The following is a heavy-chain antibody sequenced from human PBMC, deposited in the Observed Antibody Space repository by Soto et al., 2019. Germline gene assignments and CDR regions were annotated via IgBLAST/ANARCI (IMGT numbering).Heavy chain of an antibody. D-gene: IGHD3-16*01. CDR1: GYTFSSYG. V-gene: IGHV1-18*01. Sequence: QVQLVQSGGEVKKPGASVKVSCTAYGYTFSSYGMSWVRQAPGQGLEWMGWISAFNGNTNFAQRLQGRVTLTTDTPTSTVYMELRSLRSDDTGVYYCARGGDYYYGLDVWGQGTTVTVSS. J-gene: IGHJ6*02. CDR3: ARGGDYYYGLDV. CDR2: ISAFNGNT.